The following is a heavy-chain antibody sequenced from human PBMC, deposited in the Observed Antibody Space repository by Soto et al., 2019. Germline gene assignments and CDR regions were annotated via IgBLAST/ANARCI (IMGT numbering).Heavy chain of an antibody. V-gene: IGHV4-59*01. CDR2: IHYSGTT. Sequence: SETLSLTCTVSGTSISSYYWSWIRQPPGKGLEWIANIHYSGTTNYNPSLASRVTLSVDTSKNQFSLKMTSVTAADRALYFCARYNSYAIDYWGRGTLVTVSS. CDR1: GTSISSYY. CDR3: ARYNSYAIDY. D-gene: IGHD2-8*01. J-gene: IGHJ4*02.